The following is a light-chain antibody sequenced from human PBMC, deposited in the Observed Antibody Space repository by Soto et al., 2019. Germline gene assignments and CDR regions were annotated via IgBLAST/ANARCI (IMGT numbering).Light chain of an antibody. CDR2: VAS. Sequence: EVVLTQSPDTLSLSPGERATLSCRASQSISSDYLVWYQQKPGQAPRLLIYVASSRATGIPDRFSGSGSGTDLPLTINRLKLEDVAVYDCQHHGNSPPSVTFGPGTKVDIK. CDR1: QSISSDY. J-gene: IGKJ3*01. CDR3: QHHGNSPPSVT. V-gene: IGKV3-20*01.